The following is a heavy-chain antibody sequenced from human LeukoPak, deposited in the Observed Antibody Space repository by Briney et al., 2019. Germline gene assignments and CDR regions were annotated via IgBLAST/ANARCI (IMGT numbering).Heavy chain of an antibody. V-gene: IGHV4-4*07. Sequence: SETLSLTCTVSGGSISSYYWSWIRQPAGKGLEWIGRIYTSGSTNYNPSLKSRVTISVDKSKNQFSLKLSSVTAADTAVYYCARDNTGTRYDYYMDVWGKGTTVTVSS. CDR2: IYTSGST. J-gene: IGHJ6*03. CDR3: ARDNTGTRYDYYMDV. D-gene: IGHD1-7*01. CDR1: GGSISSYY.